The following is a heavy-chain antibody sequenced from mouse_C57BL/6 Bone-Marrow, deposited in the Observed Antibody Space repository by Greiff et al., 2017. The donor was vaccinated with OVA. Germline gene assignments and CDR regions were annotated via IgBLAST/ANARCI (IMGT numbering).Heavy chain of an antibody. CDR1: GFNIKNTY. Sequence: VQLQESVAELVRPGASVKLSCTASGFNIKNTYMHWVKQRPEQGLEWIGRIDPANGNTKYASKFQGKATITADTSSNTAYLQLSSLTSEDTAIYYCARRLRYRPWYFDVWGTGTTVTVSS. V-gene: IGHV14-3*01. CDR2: IDPANGNT. D-gene: IGHD1-1*01. CDR3: ARRLRYRPWYFDV. J-gene: IGHJ1*03.